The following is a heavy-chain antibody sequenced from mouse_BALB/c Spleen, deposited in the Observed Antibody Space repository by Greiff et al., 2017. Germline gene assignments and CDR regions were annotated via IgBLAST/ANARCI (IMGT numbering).Heavy chain of an antibody. CDR3: ARGTVVAPFAY. D-gene: IGHD1-1*01. Sequence: EVQVVESGGGLVKPGGSLKLSCAASGFAFSSYDMSWVRQTPEKRLEWVAYISSGGGSTYYPDTVKGRFTISRDNAKNTLYLQMSSLKSEDTAMYYCARGTVVAPFAYWGQGTLVTVSA. J-gene: IGHJ3*01. CDR2: ISSGGGST. CDR1: GFAFSSYD. V-gene: IGHV5-12-1*01.